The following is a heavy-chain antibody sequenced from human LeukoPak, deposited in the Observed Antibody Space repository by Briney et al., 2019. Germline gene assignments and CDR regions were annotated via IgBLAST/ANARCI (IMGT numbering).Heavy chain of an antibody. CDR3: ARLGITGTTGYYYYYMDV. V-gene: IGHV1-2*02. CDR1: GYTFTGYY. D-gene: IGHD1-20*01. Sequence: ASVKVSCKASGYTFTGYYMHWVRQAPGQGLEWMGWINPNSGGTNYAQKFQGRVTMTRDTSISAAYMELSRLRSDDTAVYYCARLGITGTTGYYYYYMDVWGKGTTVTISS. CDR2: INPNSGGT. J-gene: IGHJ6*03.